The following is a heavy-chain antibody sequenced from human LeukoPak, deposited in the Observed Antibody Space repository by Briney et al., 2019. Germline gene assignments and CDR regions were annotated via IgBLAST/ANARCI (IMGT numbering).Heavy chain of an antibody. D-gene: IGHD2-2*01. CDR2: ISYSGAT. V-gene: IGHV4-39*07. Sequence: PSETLSLTCTLSGGTVTSSTYFWGWFRQPPGKGLEWIGSISYSGATYYNPSLKSRVSMSVHTSKNQFSLKLSSVTAADTAVYYCARQGSTSFSVNWFDPWGQGTLVTVSS. CDR3: ARQGSTSFSVNWFDP. J-gene: IGHJ5*02. CDR1: GGTVTSSTYF.